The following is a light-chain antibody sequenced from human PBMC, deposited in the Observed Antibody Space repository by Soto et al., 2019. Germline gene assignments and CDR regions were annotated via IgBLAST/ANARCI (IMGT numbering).Light chain of an antibody. V-gene: IGLV1-44*01. CDR3: AAWDDSLNGRAV. Sequence: QSALTQPPSASGTPGQRATISCSGSDSNIGSNTVNWYQQVPGTAPKLLIYSNSQRPSGVPDRFSGSKSGTSASLAISGLQSEDEGDYYCAAWDDSLNGRAVFGGGTKVTVL. CDR1: DSNIGSNT. J-gene: IGLJ3*02. CDR2: SNS.